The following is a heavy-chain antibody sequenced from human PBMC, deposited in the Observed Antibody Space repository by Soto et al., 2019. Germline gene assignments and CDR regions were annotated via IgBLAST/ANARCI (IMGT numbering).Heavy chain of an antibody. Sequence: EVQLLESGGGLVQPGGSLRLSCAASGFTFSSYAMSWVRQAPGKGLEWVSAISGSGGSTYYADSVKGRFTISRDNSKNRLYLQMNSLRAEDTAVYYCAKGEDYYYYYGMDVWGQGTTVTVSS. CDR2: ISGSGGST. V-gene: IGHV3-23*01. CDR3: AKGEDYYYYYGMDV. J-gene: IGHJ6*02. CDR1: GFTFSSYA.